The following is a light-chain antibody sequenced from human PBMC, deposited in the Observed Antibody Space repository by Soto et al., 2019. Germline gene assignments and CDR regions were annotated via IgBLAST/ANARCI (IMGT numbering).Light chain of an antibody. CDR3: HQYHNFPRT. CDR2: KAS. CDR1: HSINGC. J-gene: IGKJ1*01. Sequence: DIQLTQSPSTLSSSVGYRVTITCRASHSINGCLAWYQQKPGQAPNLLIYKASTLESGVPTRFSGSGSGTEFTLTVSSLQPDELTSYYCHQYHNFPRTFGQETKVEI. V-gene: IGKV1-5*03.